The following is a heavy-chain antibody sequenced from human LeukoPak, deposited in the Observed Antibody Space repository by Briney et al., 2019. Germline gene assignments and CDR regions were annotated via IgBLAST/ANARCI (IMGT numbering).Heavy chain of an antibody. CDR2: ISSSSNTI. CDR3: ARDIGTSWDFDY. Sequence: LSLTCTVSGGSISSSSYYWGWIRQPPGKGLEWVSYISSSSNTIYYADSVKGRFTISRDNAKNSLYLQMNSLRAEDTAVYYCARDIGTSWDFDYWGQGTLVTVSS. V-gene: IGHV3-11*04. J-gene: IGHJ4*02. D-gene: IGHD6-13*01. CDR1: GGSISSSSYY.